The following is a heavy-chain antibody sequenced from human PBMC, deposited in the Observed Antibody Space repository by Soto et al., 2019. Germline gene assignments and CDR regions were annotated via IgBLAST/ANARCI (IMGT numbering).Heavy chain of an antibody. CDR3: VKDESINWYSGHFRH. J-gene: IGHJ1*01. CDR1: GFTFDDYA. Sequence: EVQLVESGGGLVQPGRSLRLSCAASGFTFDDYAMQWVLQVPGKGLEWVSGINWNSGSIGYGDSVKGRFAISRDNAKNSLHLQMNSLSAEDTAFYYCVKDESINWYSGHFRHWGQGNLVTVSS. V-gene: IGHV3-9*01. D-gene: IGHD6-13*01. CDR2: INWNSGSI.